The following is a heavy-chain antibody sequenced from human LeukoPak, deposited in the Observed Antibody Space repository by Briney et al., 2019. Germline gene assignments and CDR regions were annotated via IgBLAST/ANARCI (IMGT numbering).Heavy chain of an antibody. Sequence: SETLSLTCTVSGGSVSSGSYYWSWIRQPPGKGLEWIGYIYYSGSTNYNPSLKSRVTISVDTSKNQFSLKLSSVTAADTAVYYCARGVPVDCSGGSCYSLFAFDIWGQGTMVTVSS. V-gene: IGHV4-61*01. CDR2: IYYSGST. J-gene: IGHJ3*02. CDR3: ARGVPVDCSGGSCYSLFAFDI. CDR1: GGSVSSGSYY. D-gene: IGHD2-15*01.